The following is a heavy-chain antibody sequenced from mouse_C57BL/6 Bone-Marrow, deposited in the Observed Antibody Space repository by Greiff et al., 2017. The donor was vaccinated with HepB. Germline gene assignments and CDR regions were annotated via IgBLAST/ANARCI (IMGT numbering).Heavy chain of an antibody. CDR1: GYSFTDYN. J-gene: IGHJ3*01. V-gene: IGHV1-39*01. CDR3: APSLLQSGFAY. CDR2: INPNYGTT. Sequence: VHVKQSGPELVKPGASVKISCKASGYSFTDYNMNWVKQSNGKSLEWIGVINPNYGTTSYNQKFKGKATLTVDQSSSTAYMQLNSLTSEDSAVYYCAPSLLQSGFAYWGQGTLVTVSA. D-gene: IGHD2-12*01.